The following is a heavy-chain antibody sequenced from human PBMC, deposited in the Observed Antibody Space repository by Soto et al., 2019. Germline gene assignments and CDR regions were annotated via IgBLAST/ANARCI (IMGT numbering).Heavy chain of an antibody. CDR3: ARDNYDSSGHDNLNWFDP. CDR1: GFTFSSYG. D-gene: IGHD3-22*01. V-gene: IGHV3-33*01. CDR2: IWYDGSNK. J-gene: IGHJ5*02. Sequence: GGSLRLSCAASGFTFSSYGMHWVRQAPGKGLEWVAVIWYDGSNKYYADSVKGRFTISRDNSKNTLYLQMNSLRAEDTAMYYCARDNYDSSGHDNLNWFDPWGQGTLVTVSS.